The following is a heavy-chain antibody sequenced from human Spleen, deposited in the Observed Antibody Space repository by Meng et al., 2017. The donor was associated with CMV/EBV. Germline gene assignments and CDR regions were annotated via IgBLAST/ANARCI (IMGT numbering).Heavy chain of an antibody. CDR3: AKDSSLRYRWSDPDAIDV. Sequence: GGSLRLSCAASGFTFSGYYMRWIRQAPGKGLEWVSYISTSGTTMYYGDSVKGRFTISRDNSKNPFFLQMDSLTTEDTAVYYCAKDSSLRYRWSDPDAIDVWGQGTLVTVSS. D-gene: IGHD3-9*01. CDR1: GFTFSGYY. V-gene: IGHV3-11*04. CDR2: ISTSGTTM. J-gene: IGHJ3*01.